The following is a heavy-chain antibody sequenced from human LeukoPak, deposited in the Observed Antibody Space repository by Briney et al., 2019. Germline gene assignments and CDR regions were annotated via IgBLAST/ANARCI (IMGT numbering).Heavy chain of an antibody. D-gene: IGHD4-17*01. CDR2: IYYSGST. J-gene: IGHJ4*02. V-gene: IGHV4-59*01. CDR3: ARTGSTVTMLYPFDH. CDR1: GASIRSYY. Sequence: SETLSLTCTVSGASIRSYYWSWIRQPPGKGLEWIGYIYYSGSTNYNPSLKSRVSISVDTSKNQFSLKLSSVTAADTAVYYCARTGSTVTMLYPFDHWGQGTLVTVSS.